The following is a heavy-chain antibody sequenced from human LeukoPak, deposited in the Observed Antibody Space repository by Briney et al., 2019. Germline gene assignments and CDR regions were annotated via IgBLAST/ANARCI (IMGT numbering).Heavy chain of an antibody. Sequence: PGGSLRLSCAASGFTFSSYGMHWVRQAPGKGLEWVAFIRYDGSNKYYADSVKGRFTISRDNSKNTLYLQMNSLRAEDTAVYYCAKDPSYCSSTSCYYRGPFDYWGQGTLVTVSS. CDR1: GFTFSSYG. CDR2: IRYDGSNK. V-gene: IGHV3-30*02. CDR3: AKDPSYCSSTSCYYRGPFDY. J-gene: IGHJ4*02. D-gene: IGHD2-2*01.